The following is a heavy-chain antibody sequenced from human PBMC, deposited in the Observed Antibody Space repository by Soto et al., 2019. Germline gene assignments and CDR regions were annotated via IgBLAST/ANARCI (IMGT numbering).Heavy chain of an antibody. CDR2: IIPIFGTA. CDR3: ARTYCSGGSCYSYYLRCQSQFDP. J-gene: IGHJ5*02. Sequence: SVKVSCKASGGTFSSYAISWVRQSPGQGLEWLGGIIPIFGTANYAQKFQGRVTITADESTSTAYMELSSLRSEDTAVYYCARTYCSGGSCYSYYLRCQSQFDPWGQGTLITVSS. V-gene: IGHV1-69*13. CDR1: GGTFSSYA. D-gene: IGHD2-15*01.